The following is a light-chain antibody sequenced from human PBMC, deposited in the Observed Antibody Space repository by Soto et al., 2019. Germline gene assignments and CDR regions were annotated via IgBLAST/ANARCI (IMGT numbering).Light chain of an antibody. V-gene: IGLV4-69*01. Sequence: QPVLTQSPSASASLGASVKLTCTLSSGHSSYAIAWHQQQPEKGPRYLMKVNSDAGHNKGDGIPDRFSGSSSGAERYLTISSLQSEDEADYYCQTWGTGIRVFGGGTKLTVL. CDR3: QTWGTGIRV. CDR2: VNSDAGH. J-gene: IGLJ3*02. CDR1: SGHSSYA.